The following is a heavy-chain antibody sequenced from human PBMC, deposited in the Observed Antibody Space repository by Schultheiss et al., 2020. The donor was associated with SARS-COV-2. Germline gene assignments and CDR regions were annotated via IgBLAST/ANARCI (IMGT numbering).Heavy chain of an antibody. CDR1: GFTFSSYD. V-gene: IGHV3-13*01. Sequence: GESLKISCAASGFTFSSYDMHWVRQATGKGLEWVSAIGTAGDTYYPGSVKGRFTISRDNVKNSLYLQMNSLRAEDTAVYYCARDDRRRGIYYYYGMDVWGQGTTVTVSS. CDR2: IGTAGDT. D-gene: IGHD3-16*01. CDR3: ARDDRRRGIYYYYGMDV. J-gene: IGHJ6*02.